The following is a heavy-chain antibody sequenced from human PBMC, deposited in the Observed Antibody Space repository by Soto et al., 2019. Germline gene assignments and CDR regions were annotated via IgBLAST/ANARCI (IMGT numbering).Heavy chain of an antibody. Sequence: SETLSLTCTVSGDSMSSSNWWNWVRQPPGKGLEWIGEAHHSGSTYYNPSLKSRVTISVDRSKNQFSLKLSSVTAADTAVYYCARGPPFHWGQGTLVTVSS. CDR1: GDSMSSSNW. J-gene: IGHJ4*02. V-gene: IGHV4-4*02. CDR2: AHHSGST. CDR3: ARGPPFH. D-gene: IGHD3-16*01.